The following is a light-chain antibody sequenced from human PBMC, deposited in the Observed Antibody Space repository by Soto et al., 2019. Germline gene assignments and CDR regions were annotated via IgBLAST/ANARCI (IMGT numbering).Light chain of an antibody. CDR3: SSYTSSSSAV. V-gene: IGLV2-14*01. CDR1: SSDIGGYNF. J-gene: IGLJ2*01. Sequence: QSALTQPASVSGSPGQSITISCTGTSSDIGGYNFVSWYQQHPGKAPKLMIYDVRNRPSGVSNRFSGSKSGNTASLTISGLRAEDEAVYYCSSYTSSSSAVFGGGTKVTVL. CDR2: DVR.